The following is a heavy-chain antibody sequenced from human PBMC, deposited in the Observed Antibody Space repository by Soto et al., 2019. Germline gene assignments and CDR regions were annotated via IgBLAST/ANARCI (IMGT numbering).Heavy chain of an antibody. CDR3: ARLTTTVNTYSNFDY. Sequence: QVQLVQSGAEVKKPGSSVKVSCKASGGTFSSYAISWVRQAPGQGLEWMGGIIPIFGTANYAQKFQGRVTITADESTSTAYMELSRLRSEDTAVYYCARLTTTVNTYSNFDYWGQGTLVTVSS. CDR2: IIPIFGTA. CDR1: GGTFSSYA. J-gene: IGHJ4*02. D-gene: IGHD4-17*01. V-gene: IGHV1-69*01.